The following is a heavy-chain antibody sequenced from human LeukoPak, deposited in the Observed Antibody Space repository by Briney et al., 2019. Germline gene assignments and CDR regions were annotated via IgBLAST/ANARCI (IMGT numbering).Heavy chain of an antibody. J-gene: IGHJ4*02. D-gene: IGHD3-22*01. CDR3: ARLQRTANYYDRSDYLAGAFDH. Sequence: GESPQISCKGSGYAFTDYWIGWVRQMPGKSLEWMGIIYPGDSDTRYNPSFRGHVTVSVDKSISTAYLLWSSLKVSDTAMFYCARLQRTANYYDRSDYLAGAFDHWAQGTLVTVSS. CDR2: IYPGDSDT. V-gene: IGHV5-51*01. CDR1: GYAFTDYW.